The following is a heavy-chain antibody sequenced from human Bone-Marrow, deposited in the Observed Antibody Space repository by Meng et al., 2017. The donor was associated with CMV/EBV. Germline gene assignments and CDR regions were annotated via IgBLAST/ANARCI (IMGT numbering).Heavy chain of an antibody. J-gene: IGHJ4*02. D-gene: IGHD1-26*01. V-gene: IGHV1-18*01. CDR3: AREPESGSYDY. CDR2: ISAYNGNT. CDR1: GYTFTSYG. Sequence: SCTASGYTFTSYGISWVRQAPGQGLEWMGWISAYNGNTNYAQKLQGRVTMTTDTSTSTAYMELRSLRSDDTAVYYCAREPESGSYDYWGQGTLVTVSS.